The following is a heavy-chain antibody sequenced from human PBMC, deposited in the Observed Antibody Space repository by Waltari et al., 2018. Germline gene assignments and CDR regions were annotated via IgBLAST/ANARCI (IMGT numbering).Heavy chain of an antibody. J-gene: IGHJ4*02. D-gene: IGHD2-2*01. CDR1: EFTFRPSM. CDR2: MSYDGFSK. V-gene: IGHV3-30*06. CDR3: AREGGTSGYSGFVDS. Sequence: MESGGGVVHSGGSLRLSCAMAEFTFRPSMIPWVRQAPGKGLEWVSAMSYDGFSKYYADSVRDRFTIARDNSKNTVYVDINNLTPEDTAVYYCAREGGTSGYSGFVDSWGQGTQVTVSS.